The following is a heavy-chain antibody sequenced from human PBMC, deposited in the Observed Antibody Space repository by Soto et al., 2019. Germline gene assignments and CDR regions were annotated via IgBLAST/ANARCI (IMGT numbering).Heavy chain of an antibody. Sequence: GASVKVSCKASGGTFSSYAISWVRQAPGQVLEWMGGIFPIFRPANYAQKFQGRVTITADESTSTAYMELSSLRSEDTAVYYCAREFEDALAGMDVWGQGTTVTVSS. V-gene: IGHV1-69*13. J-gene: IGHJ6*02. CDR3: AREFEDALAGMDV. CDR2: IFPIFRPA. CDR1: GGTFSSYA.